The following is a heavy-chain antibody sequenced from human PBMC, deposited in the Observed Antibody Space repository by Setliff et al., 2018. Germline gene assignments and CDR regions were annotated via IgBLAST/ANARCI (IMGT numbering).Heavy chain of an antibody. CDR1: GYTFTSYG. D-gene: IGHD4-4*01. CDR2: ISAYNGNT. V-gene: IGHV1-18*01. J-gene: IGHJ4*02. CDR3: AKSGDYSNRGHFDC. Sequence: ASVKVSCKASGYTFTSYGISWVRQAPGQGLEWMGWISAYNGNTNYAQKLQGRVTMTTDTSTSTAYMELSSLRSEDTAVYYCAKSGDYSNRGHFDCWGQGTLVTVS.